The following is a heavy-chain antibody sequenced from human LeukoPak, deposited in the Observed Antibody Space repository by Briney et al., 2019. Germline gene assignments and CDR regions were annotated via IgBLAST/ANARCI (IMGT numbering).Heavy chain of an antibody. Sequence: GGSLRLSCVASGFTFSSYWMSWVRQAPGKGLEWVANMKQDGSEKYYVDSVKGRFTISRDNAKNSLYLQMNSLRAEDTAVYYCARDPHIVVVPAAMKNGWFDPWGQGTLVTVSS. D-gene: IGHD2-2*01. CDR1: GFTFSSYW. CDR3: ARDPHIVVVPAAMKNGWFDP. CDR2: MKQDGSEK. V-gene: IGHV3-7*01. J-gene: IGHJ5*02.